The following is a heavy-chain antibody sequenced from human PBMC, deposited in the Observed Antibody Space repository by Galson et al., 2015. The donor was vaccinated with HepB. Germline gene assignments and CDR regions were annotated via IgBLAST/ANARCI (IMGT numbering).Heavy chain of an antibody. Sequence: RLSCKVSGFTLTDLSMHWVRQAPGKGLEWVGGFAPEDGETNYAQKFQGRVTITEDTSTDTAYMELSSLRSEDTAVYYCATVLVLEKEQQLIHDWGQGTLVTVSS. CDR1: GFTLTDLS. J-gene: IGHJ4*02. V-gene: IGHV1-24*01. D-gene: IGHD6-13*01. CDR2: FAPEDGET. CDR3: ATVLVLEKEQQLIHD.